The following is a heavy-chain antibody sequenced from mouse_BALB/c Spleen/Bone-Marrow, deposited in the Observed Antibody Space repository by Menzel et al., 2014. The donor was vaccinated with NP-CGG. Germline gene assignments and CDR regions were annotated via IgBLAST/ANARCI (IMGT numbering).Heavy chain of an antibody. Sequence: EVKLMESGGGLVQPGGSRKLSCAASGITFRNFGMHWVRQASEKGLEWVAYISSGSSTIYYADTLKGRFTISRDNPKNTLFLQMTSLRSEDTAMYYCARIGRARGYAMDYWGQGTSVTVSS. CDR1: GITFRNFG. CDR2: ISSGSSTI. V-gene: IGHV5-17*02. D-gene: IGHD3-3*01. CDR3: ARIGRARGYAMDY. J-gene: IGHJ4*01.